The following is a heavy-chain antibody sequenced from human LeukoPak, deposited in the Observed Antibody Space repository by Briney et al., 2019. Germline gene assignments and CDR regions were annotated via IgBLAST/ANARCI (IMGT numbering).Heavy chain of an antibody. J-gene: IGHJ4*02. CDR1: GXHFSTYG. CDR2: IWYDGSNK. V-gene: IGHV3-33*01. CDR3: ASHEYYFDY. Sequence: GGSLRLSCAASGXHFSTYGVHWVRQAPGKGLEWVGVIWYDGSNKIYAESVKGRFTISRDNSKNTLYLQMNSLRAEDTAVYYCASHEYYFDYWGQGTLVTVSS.